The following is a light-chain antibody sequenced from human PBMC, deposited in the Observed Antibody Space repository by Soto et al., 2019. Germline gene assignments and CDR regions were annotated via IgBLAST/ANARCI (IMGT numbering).Light chain of an antibody. Sequence: EVVLTQSPGTLSLSPGERASLSCRASQSMHSSFLARYQQKPGQAPRLLIYGASSRATGIPDRFSGSGSGTDFTLTNSRLEPEDFAVYYCQQYDTSPYTFGQGTKLEIK. V-gene: IGKV3-20*01. CDR3: QQYDTSPYT. CDR1: QSMHSSF. CDR2: GAS. J-gene: IGKJ2*01.